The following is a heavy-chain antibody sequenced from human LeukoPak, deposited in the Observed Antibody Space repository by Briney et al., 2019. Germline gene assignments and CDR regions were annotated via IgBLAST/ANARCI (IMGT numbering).Heavy chain of an antibody. V-gene: IGHV4-39*07. CDR2: INHSGST. D-gene: IGHD5-18*01. CDR1: GGSIRSSYYY. CDR3: ARGLRIQLWLSDGMDV. Sequence: KPSETLSLTCTVSGGSIRSSYYYWGWIRQPPGKGLEWIGEINHSGSTNYNPSLKSRVTISVDTSKNQFSLKLSSVTAADTAVYYCARGLRIQLWLSDGMDVWGQGTTVAVSS. J-gene: IGHJ6*02.